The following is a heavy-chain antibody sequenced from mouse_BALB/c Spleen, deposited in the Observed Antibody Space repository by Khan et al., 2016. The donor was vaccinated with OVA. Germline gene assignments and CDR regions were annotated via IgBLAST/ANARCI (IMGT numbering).Heavy chain of an antibody. V-gene: IGHV9-3-1*01. CDR2: INTYTGEP. J-gene: IGHJ3*01. CDR1: GYTLTNYG. Sequence: QIQLVQSGPELKKPGETVKISCKASGYTLTNYGMNWVKQAPGKGVKWMGWINTYTGEPTFADDFKGRFAFSLETSASTAYLQINNLKNEDTATYFCARSNGNYWFAYWGQGTLVTVSA. CDR3: ARSNGNYWFAY. D-gene: IGHD2-1*01.